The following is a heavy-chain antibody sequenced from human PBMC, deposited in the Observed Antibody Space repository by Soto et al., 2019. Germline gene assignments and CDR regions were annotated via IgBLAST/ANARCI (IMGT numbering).Heavy chain of an antibody. J-gene: IGHJ4*02. CDR3: AKDGVDIVVVVADLDY. CDR2: ISYDGSNK. V-gene: IGHV3-30*18. CDR1: GFTFSSYG. Sequence: QVQLVESGGGVVQPGRSLRLSCAASGFTFSSYGMHWVRQAPGKGLEWGAVISYDGSNKYYADSVKGRFTISRDNSKNTLYLQMNSLRAEDTAVYYCAKDGVDIVVVVADLDYWGQGTLVTVSS. D-gene: IGHD2-15*01.